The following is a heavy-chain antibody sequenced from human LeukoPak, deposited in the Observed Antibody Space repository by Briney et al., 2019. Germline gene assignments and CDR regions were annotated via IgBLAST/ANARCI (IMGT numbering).Heavy chain of an antibody. J-gene: IGHJ5*02. CDR1: GGSFSGYY. Sequence: PSETLSLTGAVYGGSFSGYYWSWIRQPPGKGLEWIGEINHSGSTNYNPSLKSRVTISVDTSKNQFSLKLSSVTAADTAVYYCATLLIAAAGKGWFDPWGQGTLVTVSS. D-gene: IGHD6-13*01. V-gene: IGHV4-34*01. CDR3: ATLLIAAAGKGWFDP. CDR2: INHSGST.